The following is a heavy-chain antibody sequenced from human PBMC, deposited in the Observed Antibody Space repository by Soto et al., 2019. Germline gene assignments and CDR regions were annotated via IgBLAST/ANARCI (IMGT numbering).Heavy chain of an antibody. V-gene: IGHV1-3*01. CDR3: ARDPGTGAALRAYHFDY. D-gene: IGHD1-1*01. CDR2: INAGNGDT. J-gene: IGHJ4*02. CDR1: RYCFTTYA. Sequence: GASVKVSCKASRYCFTTYALHWVRQAPGQRLEWMGWINAGNGDTKYSEKFQGRVTITRDTSANTAYMELSSLRSEDTSVYYCARDPGTGAALRAYHFDYWGQGTLVTVSS.